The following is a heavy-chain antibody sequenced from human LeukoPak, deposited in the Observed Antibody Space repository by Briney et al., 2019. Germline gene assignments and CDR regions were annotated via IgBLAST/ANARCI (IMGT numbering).Heavy chain of an antibody. CDR2: ISGSGGST. Sequence: GGSLRLSCAASGFTFSSYAMSWVRQAPGKGLEWVSGISGSGGSTYHADSVKGRFTISRDNSKNTLYLQMNSLRAEDTAVYYCAKGSSSGSFSVFDYWGQGTLVPVSS. J-gene: IGHJ4*02. D-gene: IGHD3-10*01. CDR3: AKGSSSGSFSVFDY. V-gene: IGHV3-23*01. CDR1: GFTFSSYA.